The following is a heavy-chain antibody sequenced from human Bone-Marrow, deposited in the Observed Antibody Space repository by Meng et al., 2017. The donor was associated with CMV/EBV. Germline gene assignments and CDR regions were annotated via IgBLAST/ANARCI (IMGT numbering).Heavy chain of an antibody. V-gene: IGHV4-31*03. CDR1: GGSVTSGSYY. J-gene: IGHJ5*02. D-gene: IGHD1-26*01. Sequence: LSLTCTVSGGSVTSGSYYWTWIRQSPGKGLEWIGYIYYSGSTYYNPSLKSRVTISVDTSKNQFSLKLSSVTAADTAVYYCARGTWELPSSNWFDPWGQGTLVTVSS. CDR3: ARGTWELPSSNWFDP. CDR2: IYYSGST.